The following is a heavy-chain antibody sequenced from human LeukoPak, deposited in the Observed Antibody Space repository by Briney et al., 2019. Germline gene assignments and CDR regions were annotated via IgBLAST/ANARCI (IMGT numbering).Heavy chain of an antibody. CDR1: GGTFSSYA. D-gene: IGHD3-10*01. CDR3: ARVTTMVRGVISGMDV. CDR2: IIPILGIA. J-gene: IGHJ6*02. V-gene: IGHV1-69*04. Sequence: ASVKVSCKASGGTFSSYAISWVRQAPGQGLEWMGRIIPILGIANYAQKFQGRVTITADKSTSTAYMELSSLRSEDMAVYYCARVTTMVRGVISGMDVWGQGTTVTVSS.